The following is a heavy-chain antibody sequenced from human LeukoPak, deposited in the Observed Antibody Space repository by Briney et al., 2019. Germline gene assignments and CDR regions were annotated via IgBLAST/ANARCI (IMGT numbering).Heavy chain of an antibody. D-gene: IGHD3-10*01. CDR2: ISGSGGST. J-gene: IGHJ4*02. V-gene: IGHV3-23*01. CDR3: AKDGSNRLLWFGDRALGPPGTDY. CDR1: GFTFSSYG. Sequence: GGSLRLSCAASGFTFSSYGMSWVRQAPGKGLEWVSAISGSGGSTYYADSVKGRFTISRDNSKNTLYLQMNSLRAEDTAVYYCAKDGSNRLLWFGDRALGPPGTDYWGQGTLVTVSS.